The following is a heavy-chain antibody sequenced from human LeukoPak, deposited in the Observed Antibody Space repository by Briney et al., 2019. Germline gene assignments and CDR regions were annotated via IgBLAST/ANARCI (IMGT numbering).Heavy chain of an antibody. CDR1: GYTFTSNY. CDR2: ISPSGGST. CDR3: ARDVSGGSWGDQWFDP. D-gene: IGHD2-15*01. J-gene: IGHJ5*02. Sequence: GASVKVSCKAFGYTFTSNYMHWVRQAPGQGPEWMGVISPSGGSTTYAQKFQGRVTITADKSTSTAYMELSSLRSEDTAVYYCARDVSGGSWGDQWFDPWGQGTLVTVSS. V-gene: IGHV1-46*01.